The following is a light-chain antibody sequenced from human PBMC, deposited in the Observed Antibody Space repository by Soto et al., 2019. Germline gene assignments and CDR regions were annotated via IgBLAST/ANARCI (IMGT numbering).Light chain of an antibody. CDR1: SSDVGGYNY. CDR2: DVS. J-gene: IGLJ1*01. V-gene: IGLV2-14*01. Sequence: QSALTQPASVSGSPGQSITISCTVTSSDVGGYNYVSWYQQHPGKAPKLMIYDVSNRPSGVSNRFSGSKSGNTASLTISGLQAEDEADYYCSSYTSSRTLYVSGTGTKVTVL. CDR3: SSYTSSRTLYV.